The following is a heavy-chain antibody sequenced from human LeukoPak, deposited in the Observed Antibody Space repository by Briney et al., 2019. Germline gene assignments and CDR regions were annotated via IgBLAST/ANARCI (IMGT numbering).Heavy chain of an antibody. CDR1: GFSLSISGMC. V-gene: IGHV2-70*11. Sequence: SGPALMKPTQTLTLTCTFSGFSLSISGMCMSWIRQPPGKALEWLARIDWDDDKYYSTSLKTRLTISKDTSKNQVVLTMTNMDPVDTATYYCARMLYGMPYYFDSWGQGTLVTVSS. J-gene: IGHJ4*02. CDR2: IDWDDDK. CDR3: ARMLYGMPYYFDS. D-gene: IGHD4-17*01.